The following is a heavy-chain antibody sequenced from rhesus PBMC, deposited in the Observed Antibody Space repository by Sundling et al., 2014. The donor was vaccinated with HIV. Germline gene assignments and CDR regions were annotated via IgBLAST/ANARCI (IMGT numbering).Heavy chain of an antibody. CDR2: INGYSGST. D-gene: IGHD2-15*01. V-gene: IGHV4-80*01. J-gene: IGHJ6*01. CDR1: DGSISNYW. Sequence: QVQLQESGPGLVKPSETLSLTCTVSDGSISNYWWTWIRQAPGKGLEWIGEINGYSGSTNYNPSLKSRVTISKDTSKNQFSLKLNSVTAADTAMYYCAREVVVIITVVSKTYHYGVDSWGQGVVVTVSS. CDR3: AREVVVIITVVSKTYHYGVDS.